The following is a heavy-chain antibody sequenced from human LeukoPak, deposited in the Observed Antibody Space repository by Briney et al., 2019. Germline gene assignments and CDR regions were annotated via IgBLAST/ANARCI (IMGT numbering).Heavy chain of an antibody. V-gene: IGHV3-11*01. CDR3: ARSDSWNIWSYFDY. CDR1: GFTFSDYY. CDR2: ISSSGSTI. Sequence: GGSLRLSCAASGFTFSDYYMSWIRQAPGKGLEWVSYISSSGSTIYYADSVKGRFTISRDNAKNSLYLQMNSLRAEDTAVYYCARSDSWNIWSYFDYWGQGTLVTVSS. J-gene: IGHJ4*02. D-gene: IGHD1-20*01.